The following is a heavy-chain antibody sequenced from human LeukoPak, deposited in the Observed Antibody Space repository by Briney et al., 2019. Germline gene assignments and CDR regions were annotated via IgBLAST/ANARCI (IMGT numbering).Heavy chain of an antibody. V-gene: IGHV3-21*01. CDR3: ARDTYYYGSGSYYNTPFDY. J-gene: IGHJ4*02. CDR1: GFTFSSYS. CDR2: ISSSSSYI. Sequence: PGGSLRLSCAASGFTFSSYSMNWVRQAPGKGLEWVSSISSSSSYIYYADSVKGRFTISRDNAKNSLYLQMNSLRAEDTAVYYCARDTYYYGSGSYYNTPFDYWGQGTLVTVSS. D-gene: IGHD3-10*01.